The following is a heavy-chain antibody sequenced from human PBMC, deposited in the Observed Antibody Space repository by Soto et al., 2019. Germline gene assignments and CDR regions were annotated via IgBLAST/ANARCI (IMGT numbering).Heavy chain of an antibody. Sequence: GESLKISCKGSGYSLTSYWIGWVRQMPGKGLEWMGIIYPGDSDTRYSPSFQGQVTISADKSISTAYLQWSSLKASDTAMYYCARGLDYYYYGMDVWGQGTTVTVSS. CDR3: ARGLDYYYYGMDV. CDR1: GYSLTSYW. CDR2: IYPGDSDT. J-gene: IGHJ6*02. V-gene: IGHV5-51*01.